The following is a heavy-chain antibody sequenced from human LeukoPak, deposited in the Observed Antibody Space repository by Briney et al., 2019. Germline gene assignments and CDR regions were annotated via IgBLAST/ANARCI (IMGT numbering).Heavy chain of an antibody. CDR1: GFTFSSYW. J-gene: IGHJ3*02. Sequence: GGSLRLSCAASGFTFSSYWMSWVRQAPGKGLEWVANIKQDGSEKYYVDSVKGRFTISRDNAKNSLYLQMNSLRAEDTAVYCCARESIVGAGGAFDIWGQGTMVTVSS. CDR3: ARESIVGAGGAFDI. D-gene: IGHD1-26*01. V-gene: IGHV3-7*03. CDR2: IKQDGSEK.